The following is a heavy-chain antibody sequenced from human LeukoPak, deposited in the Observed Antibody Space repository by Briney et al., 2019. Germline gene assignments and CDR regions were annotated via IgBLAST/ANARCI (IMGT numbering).Heavy chain of an antibody. CDR2: IYHSGTT. V-gene: IGHV4-4*02. CDR1: GDSISPSNW. Sequence: PSGTLSLTCAVSGDSISPSNWWSWVRQPPGKGLEWIGEIYHSGTTYYNPSLKSRVTISVDTSKNQFSLKLSSVTAADTAVYYCARGPGGSYSFRIYYYYMDVWGKGTTVTVSS. J-gene: IGHJ6*03. CDR3: ARGPGGSYSFRIYYYYMDV. D-gene: IGHD1-26*01.